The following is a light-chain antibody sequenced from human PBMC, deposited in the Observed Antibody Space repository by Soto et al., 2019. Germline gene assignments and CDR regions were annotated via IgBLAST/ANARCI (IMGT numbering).Light chain of an antibody. CDR1: SSDVGSYNL. J-gene: IGLJ2*01. CDR3: CSYEGSSSSVV. V-gene: IGLV2-23*01. Sequence: QSALTQPASVSGSPGQSITLSCTGTSSDVGSYNLLSWYQLHPGKAPKLMIYEGTKRPSGVSYRFSGSKSGSTASLTMSGVQDDEEAAYFCCSYEGSSSSVVFGGGTKVTVL. CDR2: EGT.